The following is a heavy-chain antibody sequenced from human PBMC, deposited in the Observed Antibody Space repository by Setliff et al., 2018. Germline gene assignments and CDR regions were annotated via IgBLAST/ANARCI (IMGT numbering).Heavy chain of an antibody. Sequence: PSETLSLTCTVSGGSISSYSWSWIRQPAGKGLEWIGHIYIGGSANYNPSLKSRVTMSIDTSKNQFSLKLNSVTAADMAAYYCAREQWLDPPGYYYMDVWAKGTTVTVSS. D-gene: IGHD6-19*01. V-gene: IGHV4-4*07. J-gene: IGHJ6*03. CDR1: GGSISSYS. CDR2: IYIGGSA. CDR3: AREQWLDPPGYYYMDV.